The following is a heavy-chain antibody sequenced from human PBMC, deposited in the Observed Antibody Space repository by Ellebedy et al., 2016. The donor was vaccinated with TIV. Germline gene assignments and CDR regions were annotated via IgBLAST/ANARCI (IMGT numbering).Heavy chain of an antibody. CDR1: GDSVSTDIG. CDR3: ARGWFGSGMGV. Sequence: LRLSCVISGDSVSTDIGWNWIRQSPSRGLEWLGRMYYRSKWNNDYAVSLKSRITINPDTSKNLFSLQLNSVTPEDTAVYYCARGWFGSGMGVWGQGTTVTVSS. V-gene: IGHV6-1*01. D-gene: IGHD3-10*01. CDR2: MYYRSKWNN. J-gene: IGHJ6*02.